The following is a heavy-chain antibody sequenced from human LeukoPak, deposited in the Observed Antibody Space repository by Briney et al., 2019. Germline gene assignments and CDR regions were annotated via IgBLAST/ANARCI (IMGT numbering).Heavy chain of an antibody. D-gene: IGHD2/OR15-2a*01. V-gene: IGHV5-10-1*01. CDR1: GSSFTSFW. CDR3: ARLGSNNYLYP. Sequence: GESLKISCKGSGSSFTSFWISWVRQMPGKGLEWMGRIDPSDFYTNYSPSFQGHVTISADKSINTAYLQWSSLKASDTAMYYCARLGSNNYLYPWGQGTLVTVSS. CDR2: IDPSDFYT. J-gene: IGHJ5*02.